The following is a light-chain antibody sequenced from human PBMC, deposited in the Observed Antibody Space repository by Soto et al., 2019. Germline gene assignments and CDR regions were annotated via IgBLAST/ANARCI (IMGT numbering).Light chain of an antibody. J-gene: IGKJ5*01. CDR2: GAS. CDR3: QQYGSSPST. V-gene: IGKV3-20*01. Sequence: ELVLTQSPGTLSLYPGERATLSCRARQSVSSSYLAWYQQKPGQAPRLLSYGASSRATGIPDRFSGSWSGTDFTLTISRLEPEDFAVYYCQQYGSSPSTFGQGTRLEIK. CDR1: QSVSSSY.